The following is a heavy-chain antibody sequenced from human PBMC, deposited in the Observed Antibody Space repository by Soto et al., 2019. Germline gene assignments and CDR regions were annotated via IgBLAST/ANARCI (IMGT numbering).Heavy chain of an antibody. Sequence: GGSLRLSCAASGFTFSDYYMSWFRQAPGKGLEWISYISGMNTFTQYADSAKARFTISRDNAKNSLYLQLKSLTAEDTAVYYCARDGGVIVPGAIGGGYGLDVWGQGTTVTVSS. CDR1: GFTFSDYY. CDR2: ISGMNTFT. D-gene: IGHD3-16*02. J-gene: IGHJ6*02. V-gene: IGHV3-11*06. CDR3: ARDGGVIVPGAIGGGYGLDV.